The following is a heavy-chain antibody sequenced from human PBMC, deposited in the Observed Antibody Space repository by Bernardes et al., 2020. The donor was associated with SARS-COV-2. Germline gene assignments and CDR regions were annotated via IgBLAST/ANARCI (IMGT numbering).Heavy chain of an antibody. D-gene: IGHD3-10*01. CDR1: GFTLSSYC. V-gene: IGHV3-74*01. J-gene: IGHJ4*02. CDR3: VRDFGGNSDY. Sequence: GGSLSLTCSTSGFTLSSYCMHWVPHVPGKGLVWVNRMNEGGTNTNHADSVGGRFTISREIDKNTLYLEMNSLRAEDTAVYHCVRDFGGNSDYWGQGTLVTVSS. CDR2: MNEGGTNT.